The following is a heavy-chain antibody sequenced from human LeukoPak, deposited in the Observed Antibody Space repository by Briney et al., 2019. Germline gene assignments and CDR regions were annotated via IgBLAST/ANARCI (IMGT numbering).Heavy chain of an antibody. Sequence: ASVKVSCKASGYTFTSYYMHWVRQAPGQGLEWMGIINPSGGSTSYAQKFQGRVTMTRDMSTSTVYMELTSLRSEDTAVYYCARVSSSFASSDYWGQGTLVTVSS. CDR2: INPSGGST. CDR3: ARVSSSFASSDY. J-gene: IGHJ4*02. V-gene: IGHV1-46*01. CDR1: GYTFTSYY. D-gene: IGHD6-6*01.